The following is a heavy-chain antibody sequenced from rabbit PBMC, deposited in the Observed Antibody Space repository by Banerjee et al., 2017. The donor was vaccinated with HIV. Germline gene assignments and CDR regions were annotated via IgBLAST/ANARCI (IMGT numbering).Heavy chain of an antibody. J-gene: IGHJ4*01. CDR1: GFDFSSYYY. V-gene: IGHV1S45*01. D-gene: IGHD6-1*01. Sequence: QEQLVESGGGLVQPGGSLKLSCKASGFDFSSYYYMCWVRQAPGKGLEWIACTWTGSGSTYYASWAKGRFTISKTSSTTVTLQMTSLTAADTATYFCAKSDTGYEWAHNLWGPGTLVTVS. CDR3: AKSDTGYEWAHNL. CDR2: TWTGSGST.